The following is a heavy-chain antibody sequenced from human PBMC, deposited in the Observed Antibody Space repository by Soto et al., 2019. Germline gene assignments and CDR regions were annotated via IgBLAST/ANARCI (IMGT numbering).Heavy chain of an antibody. V-gene: IGHV3-11*05. CDR2: ISSSSSYT. Sequence: QVQLVESGGGLVKPGGSLRLSCAASGFTFSDYYMSWIRQAPGKGLEWVSYISSSSSYTNYADSVKGRFTISRDNAKNSLYLQMNSLRAEDTAVYYCARDGPYGSGSYSPDYWGQGTLVTVSS. CDR3: ARDGPYGSGSYSPDY. D-gene: IGHD3-10*01. J-gene: IGHJ4*02. CDR1: GFTFSDYY.